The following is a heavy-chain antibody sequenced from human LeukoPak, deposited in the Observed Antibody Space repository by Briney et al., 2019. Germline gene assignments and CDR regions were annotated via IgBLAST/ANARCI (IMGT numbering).Heavy chain of an antibody. CDR1: GYTFTSYS. CDR3: ARSEGYGGNAFDI. D-gene: IGHD5-12*01. Sequence: ASVKVSCKASGYTFTSYSFNWVRQAPGQGLEWMGWISAYDGNTNYAQKLQNRVILTTDTSTITVYLELRSLRSDDTAVYYCARSEGYGGNAFDIWGQGTMVTVSS. V-gene: IGHV1-18*01. CDR2: ISAYDGNT. J-gene: IGHJ3*02.